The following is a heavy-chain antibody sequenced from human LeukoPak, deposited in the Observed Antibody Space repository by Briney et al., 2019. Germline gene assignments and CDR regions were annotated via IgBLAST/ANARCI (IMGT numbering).Heavy chain of an antibody. Sequence: GGSLRLSCAASGFTFSSYWMSWVRQAPGKGLEWVANIKQDGSEKYYVDSVKGRFTISRDNAKNSLYLQMNSLRAEDTAVYYCAKDRYDYGGNNELDYWGQGTLVTVSS. D-gene: IGHD4-23*01. V-gene: IGHV3-7*01. CDR2: IKQDGSEK. CDR3: AKDRYDYGGNNELDY. J-gene: IGHJ4*02. CDR1: GFTFSSYW.